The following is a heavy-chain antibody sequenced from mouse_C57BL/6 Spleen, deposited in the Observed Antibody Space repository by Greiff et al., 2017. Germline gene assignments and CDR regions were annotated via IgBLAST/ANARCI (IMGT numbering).Heavy chain of an antibody. V-gene: IGHV5-4*03. J-gene: IGHJ4*01. CDR2: ISDGGSYT. CDR3: ARGGSDAMDY. Sequence: EVKLMESGGGLVKPGGSLKLSCAASGFTFSSYALSWVRQTPEKRLEWVATISDGGSYTYYPDNVKGRFTLSRDNAKNNLYLQMSHLKSEDTAMYYCARGGSDAMDYWGQGTSVTVSS. CDR1: GFTFSSYA.